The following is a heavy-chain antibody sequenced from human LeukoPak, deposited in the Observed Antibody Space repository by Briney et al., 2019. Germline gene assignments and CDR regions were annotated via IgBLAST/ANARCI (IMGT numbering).Heavy chain of an antibody. J-gene: IGHJ4*02. CDR2: IYYSGST. D-gene: IGHD3-22*01. CDR1: GXSISSYY. V-gene: IGHV4-59*08. Sequence: SETLSLTCTVSGXSISSYYGSWIRQPPGKGLEWIAYIYYSGSTNYNPSLKSRVTISVDTSKNQFSLKLSSVTAADTAVYYCARHDYYDSSGYSLSFDYWGQGTLVTVSS. CDR3: ARHDYYDSSGYSLSFDY.